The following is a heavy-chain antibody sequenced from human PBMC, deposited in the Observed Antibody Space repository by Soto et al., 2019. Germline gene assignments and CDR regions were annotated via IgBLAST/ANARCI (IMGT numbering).Heavy chain of an antibody. Sequence: ETLSLTCTFSGASLSGLFWRGIRKPAGRGLEGIVRMYAAGTTDYNPSLKSRVMMSVDTSKKQFSLMLRSVAAADTAVYYCVRDETKTLRDWFDPWGQGXSVTVYS. CDR3: VRDETKTLRDWFDP. V-gene: IGHV4-4*07. CDR1: GASLSGLF. CDR2: MYAAGTT. J-gene: IGHJ5*02. D-gene: IGHD1-1*01.